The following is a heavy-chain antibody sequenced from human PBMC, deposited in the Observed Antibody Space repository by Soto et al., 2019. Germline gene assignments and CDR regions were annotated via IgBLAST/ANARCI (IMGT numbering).Heavy chain of an antibody. D-gene: IGHD6-6*01. CDR1: GFSLSTSAVG. CDR2: IYWNDDK. J-gene: IGHJ4*02. Sequence: SGPTLVNPTQTLTLTCTFSGFSLSTSAVGVGWIRQPPGKALEWLALIYWNDDKRYSPSLKSRLTITKDTSKNQVVLTMTKMDPVDTATFYCAHSPRYSSSFFTFDYWGQGTLVTVSS. V-gene: IGHV2-5*01. CDR3: AHSPRYSSSFFTFDY.